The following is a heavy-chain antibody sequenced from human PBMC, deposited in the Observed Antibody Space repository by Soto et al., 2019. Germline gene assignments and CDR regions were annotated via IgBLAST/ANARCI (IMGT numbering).Heavy chain of an antibody. CDR2: ISSSRSTI. V-gene: IGHV3-48*01. CDR1: GFTFSSYS. Sequence: GGSLRLSCAASGFTFSSYSMNWVRQAPGKGLEWVSYISSSRSTIYYADSAKGRFTISRDNAKNSLYLQMNSLRAEDTAVYYCARDCPGSSTTCYGNEWFDSWGQGTLVTVSS. CDR3: ARDCPGSSTTCYGNEWFDS. J-gene: IGHJ5*01. D-gene: IGHD2-2*01.